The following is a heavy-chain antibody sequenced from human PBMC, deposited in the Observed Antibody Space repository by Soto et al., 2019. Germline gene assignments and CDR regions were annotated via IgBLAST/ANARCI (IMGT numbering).Heavy chain of an antibody. D-gene: IGHD2-2*01. V-gene: IGHV1-18*01. CDR3: GGDPCICTSCYGGLGWEGLDY. J-gene: IGHJ4*02. CDR2: ISAYNGNT. Sequence: QVQLVQSGAEVKKPGASVTVSCKASGYTFTSYGITWVRQAPGQGLEWMGWISAYNGNTNYAQKLQGRVTITTDTSTITAYVELRSLRSDDTAVYYCGGDPCICTSCYGGLGWEGLDYWGQGTLVTVSS. CDR1: GYTFTSYG.